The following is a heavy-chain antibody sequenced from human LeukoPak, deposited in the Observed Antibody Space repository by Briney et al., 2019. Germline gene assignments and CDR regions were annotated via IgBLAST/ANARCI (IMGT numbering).Heavy chain of an antibody. CDR1: GGSISSYY. D-gene: IGHD4-17*01. V-gene: IGHV4-59*01. CDR3: ARGDGDYVSY. J-gene: IGHJ4*02. CDR2: IYYSGST. Sequence: SETLSHTCTVSGGSISSYYWSWIRQPPGKGLEWIGYIYYSGSTNYNPSLKSRVTISVDTSKNQFSLKLSSVTAADTAVYYCARGDGDYVSYWGQGTLVTVSS.